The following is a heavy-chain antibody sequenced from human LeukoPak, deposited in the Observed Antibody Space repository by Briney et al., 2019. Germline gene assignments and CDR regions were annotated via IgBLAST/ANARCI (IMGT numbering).Heavy chain of an antibody. CDR1: GGSFSGYY. J-gene: IGHJ5*02. D-gene: IGHD6-6*01. V-gene: IGHV4-34*01. Sequence: SETLSLTCAVYGGSFSGYYWSWIRQPPGKGLEWIGEINHSGSTNYNPSLRSRVTISVDTSKNQFSLKLSSVTAADTAVYYCARSSPGLNWFDPWGQGTLVTVSP. CDR2: INHSGST. CDR3: ARSSPGLNWFDP.